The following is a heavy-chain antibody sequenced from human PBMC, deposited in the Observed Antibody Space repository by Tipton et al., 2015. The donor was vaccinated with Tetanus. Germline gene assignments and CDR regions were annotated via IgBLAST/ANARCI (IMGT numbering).Heavy chain of an antibody. CDR2: ISAYNGNT. J-gene: IGHJ3*02. CDR3: AGDSDPFNYITMIVVVTGLYGHAFDI. D-gene: IGHD3-22*01. CDR1: GYTFTSYG. Sequence: QVQLVQSGAEVKKPGASVKVSCKASGYTFTSYGISWVRQAPGQGLEWMGWISAYNGNTNYAQKLQGRVTMTTDTSTSTAYMELRGLRSDDPAVYYWAGDSDPFNYITMIVVVTGLYGHAFDIWGQGTMVTVSS. V-gene: IGHV1-18*01.